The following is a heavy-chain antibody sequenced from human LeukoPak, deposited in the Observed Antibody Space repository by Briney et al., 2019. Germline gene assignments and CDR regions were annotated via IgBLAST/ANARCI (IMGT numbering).Heavy chain of an antibody. CDR1: GYTFTAYY. CDR2: VNFKTGAT. Sequence: GASVKVSCKSSGYTFTAYYVHWVRQAPGQGLEWMGWVNFKTGATEYAQKFQGRVTLTRDTSITTAYMELNRLGSDDTAVYYCTSHPVVGTTIFDYWGQGTLVTASS. V-gene: IGHV1-2*02. J-gene: IGHJ4*02. D-gene: IGHD1-26*01. CDR3: TSHPVVGTTIFDY.